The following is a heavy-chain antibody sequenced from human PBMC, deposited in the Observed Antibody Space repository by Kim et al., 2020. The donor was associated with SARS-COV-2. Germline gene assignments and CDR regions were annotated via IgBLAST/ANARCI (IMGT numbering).Heavy chain of an antibody. CDR2: ISGDNGDT. CDR3: ARGAVGVRVYIKDT. V-gene: IGHV1-3*01. CDR1: GYTFSANA. J-gene: IGHJ5*02. D-gene: IGHD2-8*01. Sequence: ASVKVSCKTSGYTFSANAVHWVREAPGQRLEWMGWISGDNGDTRYSRTLQGRVSITRDTFATKVYMELRSLTSEDTAINFFARGAVGVRVYIKDTWGRGT.